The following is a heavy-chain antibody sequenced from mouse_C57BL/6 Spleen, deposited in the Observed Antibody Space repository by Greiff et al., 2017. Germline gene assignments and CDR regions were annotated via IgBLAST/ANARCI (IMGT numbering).Heavy chain of an antibody. V-gene: IGHV1-15*01. CDR2: IDPETGGT. CDR1: GYTFTDYE. Sequence: QVQLQQSGAELVRPGASVTLSCKASGYTFTDYEMHWVKQTPVHGLEWIGAIDPETGGTAYNQKFMGKAILTADKSSSTAYMELRSLTSEDSAVYYCTRSGSFAYWGQGTLVTVSA. J-gene: IGHJ3*01. CDR3: TRSGSFAY. D-gene: IGHD1-1*01.